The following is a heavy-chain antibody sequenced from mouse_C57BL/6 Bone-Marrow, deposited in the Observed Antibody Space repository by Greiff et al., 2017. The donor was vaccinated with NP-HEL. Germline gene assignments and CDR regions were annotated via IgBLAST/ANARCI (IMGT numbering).Heavy chain of an antibody. J-gene: IGHJ1*03. CDR2: IYPRDGST. D-gene: IGHD4-1*01. Sequence: VMLVESGPELVKPGASVKLSCKASGYTFTSYDINWVKQRPGQGLEWIGWIYPRDGSTKYNEKFKGKATLTVDTSSSTAYMELHSLTSEDSAVYFCALGSYWYFDVWGTGTTVTVSS. CDR3: ALGSYWYFDV. CDR1: GYTFTSYD. V-gene: IGHV1-85*01.